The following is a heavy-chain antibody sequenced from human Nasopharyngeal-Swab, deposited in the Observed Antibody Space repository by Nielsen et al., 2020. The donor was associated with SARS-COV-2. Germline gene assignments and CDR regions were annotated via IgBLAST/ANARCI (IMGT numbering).Heavy chain of an antibody. D-gene: IGHD2-8*01. Sequence: WIRQPPGKGLEWVSYISSSGSGISYAESVKGRFTISRDNAKKSLYLQINSLRVEDTAVYYCAKWRGFEIWGQGTMVTVSS. CDR2: ISSSGSGI. V-gene: IGHV3-48*03. CDR3: AKWRGFEI. J-gene: IGHJ3*02.